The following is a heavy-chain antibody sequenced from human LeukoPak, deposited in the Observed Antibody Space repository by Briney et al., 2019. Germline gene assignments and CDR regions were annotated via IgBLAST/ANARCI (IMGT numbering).Heavy chain of an antibody. CDR3: ARGRDDFWSGYYAD. V-gene: IGHV1-18*01. CDR1: GYTFTSYG. CDR2: ISAYNGNT. J-gene: IGHJ4*02. D-gene: IGHD3-3*01. Sequence: GASVKVSCKASGYTFTSYGVSWVRQAPGQGLEWMGWISAYNGNTNYAHKLQGRDTLTTDTSTSTAYMELRSLRSDDTAVYYCARGRDDFWSGYYADWGQGTLVTVSS.